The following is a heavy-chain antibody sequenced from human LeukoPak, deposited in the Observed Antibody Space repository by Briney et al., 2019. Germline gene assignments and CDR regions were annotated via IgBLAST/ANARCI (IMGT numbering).Heavy chain of an antibody. CDR3: ARSGGDYYDSISGLLLYFDY. D-gene: IGHD3-22*01. Sequence: PGGSLRLSCGASGFTFSNYAMHWVRQAPGKGLEWVAVISYDGSNKYYADSVKGRFTISRDNSKNTLYLQMNSLRAEDTAVYYCARSGGDYYDSISGLLLYFDYWGQGTLVTVSS. J-gene: IGHJ4*02. V-gene: IGHV3-30-3*01. CDR2: ISYDGSNK. CDR1: GFTFSNYA.